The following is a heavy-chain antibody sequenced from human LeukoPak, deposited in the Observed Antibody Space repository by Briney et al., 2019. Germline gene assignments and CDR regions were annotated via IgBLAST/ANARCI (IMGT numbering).Heavy chain of an antibody. J-gene: IGHJ4*02. CDR1: GFTFSSYT. Sequence: GGSLRLSCAASGFTFSSYTMSWVRQAPGKGLEWVSAISGFGTSTYYADSVKGRFTIFRDNSKSTLYLHMNSLRAEDTAVYYCARENPIHFDYWGQGTLVTVSS. CDR3: ARENPIHFDY. CDR2: ISGFGTST. V-gene: IGHV3-23*01.